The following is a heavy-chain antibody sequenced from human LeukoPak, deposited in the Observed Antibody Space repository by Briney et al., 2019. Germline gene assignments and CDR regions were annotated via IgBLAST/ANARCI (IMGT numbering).Heavy chain of an antibody. V-gene: IGHV1-2*02. CDR1: GYTFTGYY. CDR3: ANTGDTAMAYYFDY. J-gene: IGHJ4*02. CDR2: INPNSGGT. D-gene: IGHD5-18*01. Sequence: ASVKVSCKASGYTFTGYYMHWVRQAPGQGLEWMGWINPNSGGTNYAQKFQGRVTITADESTSTAYMELSSLRSEDTAVYYCANTGDTAMAYYFDYWGQGTLVTVSS.